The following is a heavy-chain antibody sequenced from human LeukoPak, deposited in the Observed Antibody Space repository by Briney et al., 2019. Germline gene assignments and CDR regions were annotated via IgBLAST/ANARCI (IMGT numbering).Heavy chain of an antibody. CDR2: IYYSGST. Sequence: SETLSLTCTVSGGSISSYYWSWIRQPPGKGLEWIGYIYYSGSTNYNPPLKSRVTISVDTSKNQFSLKLSSVTAADTAVYYCARADFGGNPYFDYWGQGTLVTVSS. V-gene: IGHV4-59*01. D-gene: IGHD4-23*01. J-gene: IGHJ4*02. CDR3: ARADFGGNPYFDY. CDR1: GGSISSYY.